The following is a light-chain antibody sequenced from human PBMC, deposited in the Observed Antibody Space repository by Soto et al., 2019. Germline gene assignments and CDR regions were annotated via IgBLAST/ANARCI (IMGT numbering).Light chain of an antibody. CDR1: QSVSSN. Sequence: EIVMTQSPATLSVSPGERATLSCRASQSVSSNLAWYQQKPGQAPRLLIYGASTRATGIPARFSGSGSGTEFTLTINSLEPEDFAVYYCQQYNNWPWTFGQGTKVDI. J-gene: IGKJ1*01. V-gene: IGKV3-15*01. CDR3: QQYNNWPWT. CDR2: GAS.